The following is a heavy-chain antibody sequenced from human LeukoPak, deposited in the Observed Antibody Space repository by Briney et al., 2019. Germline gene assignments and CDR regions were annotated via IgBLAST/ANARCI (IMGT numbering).Heavy chain of an antibody. J-gene: IGHJ5*02. CDR1: GYTLTELS. D-gene: IGHD3-9*01. V-gene: IGHV1-24*01. Sequence: ASVKVSCKVSGYTLTELSMHWVRQAPGKRLEWMGGFDPEDGETIYAQKFQGRVTMTEDTSTSTAYLELGSLRSADMGVYYCARDMTGTPIVTGWFDPWGQGTLVTVSS. CDR3: ARDMTGTPIVTGWFDP. CDR2: FDPEDGET.